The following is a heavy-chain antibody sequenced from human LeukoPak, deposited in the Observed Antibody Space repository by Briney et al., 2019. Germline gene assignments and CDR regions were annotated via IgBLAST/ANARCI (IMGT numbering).Heavy chain of an antibody. CDR1: GFTFSSYS. J-gene: IGHJ5*02. D-gene: IGHD3-22*01. Sequence: GGSLRLSCAASGFTFSSYSMNWVRQAPGKGLEWVSSISSSSSYIYYADSVKGRFTISRDNAKNSLYLPMNSLRAEDTAVYYCARAAGDSSGYYPNWCDPWGQGTLVTVSS. V-gene: IGHV3-21*01. CDR2: ISSSSSYI. CDR3: ARAAGDSSGYYPNWCDP.